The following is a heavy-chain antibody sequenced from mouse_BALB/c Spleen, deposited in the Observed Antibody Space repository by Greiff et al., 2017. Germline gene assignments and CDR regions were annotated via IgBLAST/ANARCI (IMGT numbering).Heavy chain of an antibody. CDR2: ISSGSSTI. Sequence: EVKVEESGGGLVQPGGSRKLSCAASGFTFSSFGMHWVRQAPEKGLEWVAYISSGSSTIYYADTVKGRFTISRDNPKNTLFLQMTSLRSEDTAMYYCARSGGNYGRGAMDYWGQGTSVTVSS. D-gene: IGHD2-1*01. CDR1: GFTFSSFG. CDR3: ARSGGNYGRGAMDY. J-gene: IGHJ4*01. V-gene: IGHV5-17*02.